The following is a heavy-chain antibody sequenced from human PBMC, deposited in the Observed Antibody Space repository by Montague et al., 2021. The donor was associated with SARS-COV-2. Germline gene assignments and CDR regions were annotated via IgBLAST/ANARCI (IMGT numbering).Heavy chain of an antibody. CDR1: GFSLSTSATC. CDR3: ARTDCSDGICRFDY. V-gene: IGHV2-70*01. CDR2: IDWDDDK. Sequence: PALVKPTQTLTLTCTFSGFSLSTSATCVSWIRQPPGKALEWLALIDWDDDKYYSTSLKTRLTISKDTSKNQVVLTMTSMDPVDTATYYCARTDCSDGICRFDYWGQGALVTVSS. J-gene: IGHJ4*02. D-gene: IGHD2-15*01.